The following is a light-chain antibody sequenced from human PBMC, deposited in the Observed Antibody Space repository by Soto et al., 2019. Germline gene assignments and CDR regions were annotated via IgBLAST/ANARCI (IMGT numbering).Light chain of an antibody. CDR2: GAS. CDR1: QSVSSN. V-gene: IGKV3-15*01. CDR3: QQYNNWPLT. J-gene: IGKJ4*01. Sequence: EIVMPQSPATLSVSPGERATLSCRASQSVSSNLAWYQQKPCQAPRLLIYGASTRATGIPARFSGSGSGTEFTLAISSLQSEDFTVYYCQQYNNWPLTFGGGTKVDIK.